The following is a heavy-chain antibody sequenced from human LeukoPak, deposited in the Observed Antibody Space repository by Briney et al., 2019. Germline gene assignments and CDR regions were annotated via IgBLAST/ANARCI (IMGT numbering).Heavy chain of an antibody. Sequence: SETLSLTCTVSGGSISSSSYYWGWIRQPPGKGLEWIGSIYYSGSTYYNPSLKSRVTMSIDTSKNQFSLKLSSVTAADTAVYYCARFWWRDTAMVTFAFDIWGQGTMVTVSS. J-gene: IGHJ3*02. V-gene: IGHV4-39*07. CDR1: GGSISSSSYY. CDR3: ARFWWRDTAMVTFAFDI. D-gene: IGHD5-18*01. CDR2: IYYSGST.